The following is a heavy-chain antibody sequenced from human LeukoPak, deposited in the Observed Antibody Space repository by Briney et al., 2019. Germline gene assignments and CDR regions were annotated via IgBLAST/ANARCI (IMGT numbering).Heavy chain of an antibody. Sequence: GGSLRLSCAASGFTVSSNHVSWVRQAPGKGLVWVSRISNDGTTTNYADSVKGRFTISRDNAKNTLYLQMNSLRAEDTAVYYCARDYYGSGSYWGQGALVTVSS. CDR2: ISNDGTTT. CDR3: ARDYYGSGSY. V-gene: IGHV3-74*01. CDR1: GFTVSSNH. J-gene: IGHJ4*02. D-gene: IGHD3-10*01.